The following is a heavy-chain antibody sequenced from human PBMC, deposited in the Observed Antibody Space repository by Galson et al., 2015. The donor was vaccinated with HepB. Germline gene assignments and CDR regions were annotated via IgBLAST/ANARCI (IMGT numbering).Heavy chain of an antibody. CDR3: ASFVGASPGYY. D-gene: IGHD1-26*01. CDR1: GGSISSSSYY. V-gene: IGHV4-39*01. Sequence: LSLTCTVSGGSISSSSYYWGWLRQPPGKGLEWVGTIYYTGDTYYNPSLKSRVTMSLDTSKNQFSVKLSSVTATDTAVYYCASFVGASPGYYWGQGTLVTVSS. CDR2: IYYTGDT. J-gene: IGHJ4*02.